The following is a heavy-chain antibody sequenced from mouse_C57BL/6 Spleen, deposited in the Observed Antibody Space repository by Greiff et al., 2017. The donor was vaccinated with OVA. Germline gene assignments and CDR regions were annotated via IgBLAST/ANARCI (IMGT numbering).Heavy chain of an antibody. Sequence: QVQLQQPGAELVKPGASVKLSCKASGYTFTSYGMHWVKQRPGQGLEWIGMIHPNSGSTNYNEKFKGKATLTVDKSSSTAYMQLSSLASEDSAVYYCAREYGGYYRYFDVWGTGTTVTVSS. V-gene: IGHV1-64*01. CDR2: IHPNSGST. J-gene: IGHJ1*03. CDR3: AREYGGYYRYFDV. CDR1: GYTFTSYG. D-gene: IGHD1-1*02.